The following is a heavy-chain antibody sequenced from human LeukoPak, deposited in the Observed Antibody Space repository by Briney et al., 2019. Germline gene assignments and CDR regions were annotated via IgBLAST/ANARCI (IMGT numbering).Heavy chain of an antibody. V-gene: IGHV3-7*01. CDR1: GFTFSNYW. CDR2: IKEDGSEK. J-gene: IGHJ4*02. CDR3: ARARYSDF. Sequence: GGSLRLSCVASGFTFSNYWMTWVRQAPGKGLEWVANIKEDGSEKNYADSVKGRSTISRDNAKNPLYLQMNSLRGEDTAVYYCARARYSDFWGQGILVTVSS.